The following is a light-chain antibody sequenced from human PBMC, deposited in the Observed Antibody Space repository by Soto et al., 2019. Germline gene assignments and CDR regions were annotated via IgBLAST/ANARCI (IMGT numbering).Light chain of an antibody. V-gene: IGLV2-14*03. CDR2: DVS. CDR3: SSYTSSSTHV. CDR1: SSDVGAYNF. Sequence: QSALTQPASVSGSRGQSITISCTGTSSDVGAYNFVSWYQQHPGKLPKLMIFDVSRRPSWVSDRFSGSKSGNTASLTISGRQDEDEGDYYCSSYTSSSTHVFGSGTKLTVL. J-gene: IGLJ1*01.